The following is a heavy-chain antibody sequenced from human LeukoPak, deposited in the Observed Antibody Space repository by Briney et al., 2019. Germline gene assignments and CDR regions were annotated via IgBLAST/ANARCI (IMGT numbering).Heavy chain of an antibody. CDR3: ARDYDFWSGYYPTPRYYFDY. Sequence: SETLSLTCAVYGGSFSGYYWSWIRQPPGKGLEWIGEINHSGSTNCNPSLKSRVTISVDTSKNQFSLKLSSVTAADTAVYYCARDYDFWSGYYPTPRYYFDYWGQGTLVTVSS. CDR2: INHSGST. CDR1: GGSFSGYY. J-gene: IGHJ4*02. D-gene: IGHD3-3*01. V-gene: IGHV4-34*01.